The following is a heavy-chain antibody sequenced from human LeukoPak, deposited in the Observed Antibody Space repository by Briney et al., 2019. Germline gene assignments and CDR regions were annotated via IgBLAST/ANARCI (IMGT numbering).Heavy chain of an antibody. J-gene: IGHJ4*02. D-gene: IGHD3-10*02. Sequence: GGSLRLSCAASGFTFSSYAMSWVRQAPGKGLEWVSSINGGGGSTYYADSVKGRFTISRDNSNNTLYLQMNSLRAEDTAVYYCARDPNVLGITPYYFDFWGQGTLVTVSS. V-gene: IGHV3-23*01. CDR3: ARDPNVLGITPYYFDF. CDR2: INGGGGST. CDR1: GFTFSSYA.